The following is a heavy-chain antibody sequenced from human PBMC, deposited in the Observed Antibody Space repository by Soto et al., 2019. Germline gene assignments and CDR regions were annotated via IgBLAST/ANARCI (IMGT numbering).Heavy chain of an antibody. CDR1: GLTFSSYE. CDR2: ISRSGSTI. Sequence: PGGSLRLYCAASGLTFSSYEMNWVRQAPGKGLEWVSYISRSGSTIYYADSVKGRVTISRDNAKNSLYLQMNSLRAEDTAVYYCARDGRIRRPDWYFDLWGRGTLVTVSS. D-gene: IGHD2-15*01. V-gene: IGHV3-48*03. CDR3: ARDGRIRRPDWYFDL. J-gene: IGHJ2*01.